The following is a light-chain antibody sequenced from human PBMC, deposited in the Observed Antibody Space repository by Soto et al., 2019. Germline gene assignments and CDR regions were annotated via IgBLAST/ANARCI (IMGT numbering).Light chain of an antibody. J-gene: IGLJ3*02. CDR2: EVT. CDR3: FSYTSSATLV. V-gene: IGLV2-14*01. CDR1: SSDVGRYNY. Sequence: QSVLTQPASVSGSPGQSITISCTGTSSDVGRYNYVSWYQHHPGKAPKLMISEVTHRPSGVSNRFSGSKSGNTASLTISGLQAEDEADYHCFSYTSSATLVFGGGTKVTV.